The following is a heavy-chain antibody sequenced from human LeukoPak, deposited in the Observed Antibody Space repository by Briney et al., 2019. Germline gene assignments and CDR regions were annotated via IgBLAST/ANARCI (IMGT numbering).Heavy chain of an antibody. D-gene: IGHD3-16*02. V-gene: IGHV1-69*05. Sequence: SVKVSCKASGGTFSSYAISWVRQAPGQGLEWMGGIIPIFGTANYAQKFQGRVTITTDESTSRAYMELSSLRSEDTAVYYCARTYYDYVWGSYRPGYFDYWGQGTLVTVPS. CDR2: IIPIFGTA. CDR3: ARTYYDYVWGSYRPGYFDY. J-gene: IGHJ4*02. CDR1: GGTFSSYA.